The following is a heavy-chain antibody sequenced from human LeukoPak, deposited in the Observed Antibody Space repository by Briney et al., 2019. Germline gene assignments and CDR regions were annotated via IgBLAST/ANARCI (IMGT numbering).Heavy chain of an antibody. Sequence: GRSLRLSCAASGFTFSSYGMHWVRQAPGKGLEWVAVISYDGSNEYYADSVKGRFTISRGNSKNTLYLQMNSLRAEDTAVYYCARGSQRALGYCSGGSCYSGDAFDIWGQGTMVTASS. CDR1: GFTFSSYG. CDR2: ISYDGSNE. CDR3: ARGSQRALGYCSGGSCYSGDAFDI. D-gene: IGHD2-15*01. V-gene: IGHV3-30*03. J-gene: IGHJ3*02.